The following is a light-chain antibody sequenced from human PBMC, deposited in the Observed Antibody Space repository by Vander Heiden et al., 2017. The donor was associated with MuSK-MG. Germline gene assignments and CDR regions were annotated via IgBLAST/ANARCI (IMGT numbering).Light chain of an antibody. Sequence: DIVMTQSPLSLPVTPGEPASISCRSSQSLLHRNGYNYVDWYLQKPGQSPQLLIYLGSYRASGVPDRFRNSGSGTDFTLRISRVEAEDVGVYYCMQALQTPCTFGQGTKLXIK. CDR3: MQALQTPCT. V-gene: IGKV2-28*01. J-gene: IGKJ2*02. CDR2: LGS. CDR1: QSLLHRNGYNY.